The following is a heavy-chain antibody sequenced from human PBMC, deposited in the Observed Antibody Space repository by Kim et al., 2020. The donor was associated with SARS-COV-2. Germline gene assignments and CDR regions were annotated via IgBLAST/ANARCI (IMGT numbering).Heavy chain of an antibody. D-gene: IGHD5-12*01. J-gene: IGHJ4*02. V-gene: IGHV4-31*02. Sequence: PSLESRVTISVDASKNQFSLKRSSETAADTAVYYCARGKGGYDPRTAFEYWGQGTLVTVSS. CDR3: ARGKGGYDPRTAFEY.